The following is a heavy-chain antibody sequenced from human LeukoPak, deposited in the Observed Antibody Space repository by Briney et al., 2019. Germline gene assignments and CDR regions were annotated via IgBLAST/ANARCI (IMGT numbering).Heavy chain of an antibody. CDR1: GYTFTSYY. V-gene: IGHV1-46*01. CDR3: ARSDYGRNWFDP. Sequence: GASVKVSCTASGYTFTSYYMHWVRQAPGQGLEWMGIINPSGGSTSYAQKFQGRVTMTRDMSTSTVYMELSSLRSEDTAVYYCARSDYGRNWFDPWGQGTLVTVSS. J-gene: IGHJ5*02. CDR2: INPSGGST. D-gene: IGHD4-17*01.